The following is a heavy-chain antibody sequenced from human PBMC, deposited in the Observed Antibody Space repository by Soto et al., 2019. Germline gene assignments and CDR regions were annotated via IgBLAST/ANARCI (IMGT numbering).Heavy chain of an antibody. CDR3: AKGDDAEYFQH. D-gene: IGHD1-1*01. V-gene: IGHV3-30*18. CDR2: ISYDGSNK. Sequence: QVQLVESGGGVVQPGRSLRLSCAASGFTFSSYGMHWVRQAPGKGLEWVAVISYDGSNKYYADSVKGRFTISRDNSKNTLYLQMNSLRAEDTAVYYCAKGDDAEYFQHWGQGTLVTVSP. CDR1: GFTFSSYG. J-gene: IGHJ1*01.